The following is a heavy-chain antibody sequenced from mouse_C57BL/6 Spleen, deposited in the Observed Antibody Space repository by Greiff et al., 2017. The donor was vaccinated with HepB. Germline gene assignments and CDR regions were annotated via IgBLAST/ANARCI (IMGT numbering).Heavy chain of an antibody. D-gene: IGHD2-1*01. CDR3: ARNGNYVGYFDV. V-gene: IGHV5-17*01. CDR2: ISSGSSTI. Sequence: EVQRVESGGGLVKPGGSLKLSCAASGFTFSDYGMHWVRQAPEKGLEWVAYISSGSSTIYYADTVKGRFTISRDNAKNTLFLQMTSLGSEDTAMYYCARNGNYVGYFDVWGTGTTVTVSS. J-gene: IGHJ1*03. CDR1: GFTFSDYG.